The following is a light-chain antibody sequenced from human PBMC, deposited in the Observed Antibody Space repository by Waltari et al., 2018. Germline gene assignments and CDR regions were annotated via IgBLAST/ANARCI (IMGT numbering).Light chain of an antibody. CDR3: SSFTSSTTMI. CDR1: SSDIGGFDY. V-gene: IGLV2-14*03. J-gene: IGLJ2*01. Sequence: QSALTQPASVSGSPGQSITISCSGTSSDIGGFDYVFWYQQHPGKVPKLIIYDVIKRPSGVSNRFSGSKSDNTASLTISGLQAEDEADYYCSSFTSSTTMIFGGGTKLTVL. CDR2: DVI.